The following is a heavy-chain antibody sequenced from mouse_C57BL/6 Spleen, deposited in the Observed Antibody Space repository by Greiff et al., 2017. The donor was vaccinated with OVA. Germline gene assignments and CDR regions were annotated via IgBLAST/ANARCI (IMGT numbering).Heavy chain of an antibody. CDR1: GYTFTSYW. D-gene: IGHD1-1*02. CDR2: IDPSDSET. CDR3: ARSGGGYHWYFGV. Sequence: QVQLQQPGAELVRPGSSVKLSCKASGYTFTSYWMHWVKQRPIQGLEWIGNIDPSDSETHYNQKFKDKATLTVDKSSSTAYMQLSSLTSEDSAVYYCARSGGGYHWYFGVWGTGTTVTVSS. J-gene: IGHJ1*03. V-gene: IGHV1-52*01.